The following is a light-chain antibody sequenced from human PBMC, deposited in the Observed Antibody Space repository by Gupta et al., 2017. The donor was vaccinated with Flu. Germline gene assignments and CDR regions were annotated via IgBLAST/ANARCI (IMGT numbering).Light chain of an antibody. Sequence: SCRSSQGLVYSDGNTYLHWFQQRPGQTPRRLIHLVSYRDSGVPDRFSVSGSGTDFTLKISRVEAEDVGIYFCMQGAHWPWTFGQGTKVEVK. CDR1: QGLVYSDGNTY. V-gene: IGKV2-30*01. CDR2: LVS. CDR3: MQGAHWPWT. J-gene: IGKJ1*01.